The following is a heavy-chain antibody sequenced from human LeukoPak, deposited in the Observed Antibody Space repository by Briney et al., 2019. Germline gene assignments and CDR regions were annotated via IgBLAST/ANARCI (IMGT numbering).Heavy chain of an antibody. V-gene: IGHV4-4*07. CDR1: GDSSSGYS. CDR3: ARSPPADYGDYVDPHICDY. D-gene: IGHD4-17*01. Sequence: SETLSLTCTVSGDSSSGYSWSWIRQPAGKGLEWIGRIYTSGSTNYNPSLQSRVTISVDTSKNQFSLKLSSVTAADTAVYYCARSPPADYGDYVDPHICDYWGQGTLVTVSS. CDR2: IYTSGST. J-gene: IGHJ4*02.